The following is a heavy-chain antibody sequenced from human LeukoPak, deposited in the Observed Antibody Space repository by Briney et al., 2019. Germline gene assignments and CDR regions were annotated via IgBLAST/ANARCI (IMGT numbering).Heavy chain of an antibody. Sequence: SETLSPTCTVSGGSISSGSYYWSWIRQPAGKGLEWIGRIYTSGSTNYNPSLKSRVTISVDTSKNQFSLKLTSVTAADTALYYCARELRYDNSDSGAFWGQGTVVTVSS. CDR2: IYTSGST. D-gene: IGHD3-22*01. CDR3: ARELRYDNSDSGAF. J-gene: IGHJ3*01. V-gene: IGHV4-61*02. CDR1: GGSISSGSYY.